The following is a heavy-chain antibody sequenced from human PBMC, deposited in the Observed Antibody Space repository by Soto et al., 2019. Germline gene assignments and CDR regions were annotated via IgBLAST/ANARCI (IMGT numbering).Heavy chain of an antibody. Sequence: QVQLVQSGAEVRKPGASVNLSCKTSGYPFSDYYIHWVRQAPGHDFDWMGWINPKTWRANYTQKFKGGVTMARTTSINTAYMELSSLTSDDTALYYCARDPGGTGYFDSWGQGLLLTVSS. CDR3: ARDPGGTGYFDS. CDR1: GYPFSDYY. J-gene: IGHJ4*02. D-gene: IGHD1-1*01. V-gene: IGHV1-2*02. CDR2: INPKTWRA.